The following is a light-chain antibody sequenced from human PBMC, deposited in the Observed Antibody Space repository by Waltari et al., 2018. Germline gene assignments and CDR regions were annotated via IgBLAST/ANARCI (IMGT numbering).Light chain of an antibody. Sequence: QSALTQPASASGSPGQSISISCTGTSSDVGSYNLVSWYQQHPDKAPKLMIYEDTKRPSGVSNRFSGSKSGTTASLTISGLQAEDEADYYCCSYAGSSTLVFGGGTKLTVL. CDR2: EDT. CDR3: CSYAGSSTLV. CDR1: SSDVGSYNL. V-gene: IGLV2-23*01. J-gene: IGLJ3*02.